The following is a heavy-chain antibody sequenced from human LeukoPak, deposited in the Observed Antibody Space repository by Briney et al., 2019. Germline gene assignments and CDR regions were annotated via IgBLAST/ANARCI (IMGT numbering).Heavy chain of an antibody. J-gene: IGHJ4*02. CDR1: GGSISSYY. Sequence: SETLSLTCTVSGGSISSYYWSWIRQPPGKGLEWIGEINHSGSTNYNPSLKSRVTISVDTSKNQFSLKLSSVTAADTAVYYCARGGLITIFGVASSLDYWGQGTLVTVSS. CDR2: INHSGST. D-gene: IGHD3-3*01. CDR3: ARGGLITIFGVASSLDY. V-gene: IGHV4-34*01.